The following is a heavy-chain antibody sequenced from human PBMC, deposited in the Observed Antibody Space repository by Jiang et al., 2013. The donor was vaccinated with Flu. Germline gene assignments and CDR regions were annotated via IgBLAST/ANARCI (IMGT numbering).Heavy chain of an antibody. J-gene: IGHJ4*02. D-gene: IGHD2-15*01. CDR2: ISSSGSTI. CDR1: Y. V-gene: IGHV3-11*01. Sequence: YMSWIRQAPGKGLEWVSYISSSGSTIYYADSVKGRFTISRDNAKNSLYLQMNSLRAEDTAVYYCARRVVDQGGIDYWGQGTLVTVSS. CDR3: ARRVVDQGGIDY.